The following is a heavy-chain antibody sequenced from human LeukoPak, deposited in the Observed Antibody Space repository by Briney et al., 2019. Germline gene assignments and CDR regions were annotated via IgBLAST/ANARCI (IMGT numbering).Heavy chain of an antibody. Sequence: SETLSLTCAVSGGSISSGGYSWSWIRQPPGKGLEWIGYIYHSGSTYYNPSLKSRVTISVVRSKSQFSLKLSSVTAADTAVYYCARVGAIPLWGQGTLVTVSS. CDR1: GGSISSGGYS. J-gene: IGHJ4*02. CDR2: IYHSGST. CDR3: ARVGAIPL. D-gene: IGHD1-26*01. V-gene: IGHV4-30-2*01.